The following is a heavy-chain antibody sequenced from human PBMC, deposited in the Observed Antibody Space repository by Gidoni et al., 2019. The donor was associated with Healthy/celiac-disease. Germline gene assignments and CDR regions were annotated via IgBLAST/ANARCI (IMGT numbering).Heavy chain of an antibody. CDR3: ARSLNYGVRYYYYYMDV. CDR1: GYSFTVYY. J-gene: IGHJ6*03. V-gene: IGHV1-2*02. CDR2: INPNSGGT. D-gene: IGHD4-17*01. Sequence: QVQLVQSGAAVKKPGASVMVSCQASGYSFTVYYMHCVRQAPGQGLEWMGRINPNSGGTNYAQKFQGRDTMTRDTSSSTAYMELSRLRSDDKAGDYCARSLNYGVRYYYYYMDVWGKGTTVTVSS.